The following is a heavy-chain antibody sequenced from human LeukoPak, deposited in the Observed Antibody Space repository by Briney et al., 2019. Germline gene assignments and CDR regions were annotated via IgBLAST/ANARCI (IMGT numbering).Heavy chain of an antibody. CDR2: ISANGGST. CDR1: GFTFSSYA. Sequence: GGSLRLSCSASGFTFSSYAMQWVRQAPGKGLEYVSAISANGGSTYYADSVKGRFTISRDNSKNTLYLQMSSLRAEDTAVYYCVKDQTVVVTAILSYWGQGTLVTVSS. D-gene: IGHD2-21*02. J-gene: IGHJ4*02. V-gene: IGHV3-64D*09. CDR3: VKDQTVVVTAILSY.